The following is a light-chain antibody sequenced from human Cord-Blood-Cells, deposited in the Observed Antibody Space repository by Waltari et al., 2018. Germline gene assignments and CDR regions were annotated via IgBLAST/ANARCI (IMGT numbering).Light chain of an antibody. J-gene: IGLJ2*01. CDR2: EVI. Sequence: QSALTQPASVSGSPGQSITISCTGTSSDVGGYNYVSCYQQPPGKAPKLMIYEVINRPSGVSNRFSGSKSGNTASLTISGLQAEDEADYYCSSYTSSSTLYVVFGGGTKLTVL. CDR3: SSYTSSSTLYVV. V-gene: IGLV2-14*01. CDR1: SSDVGGYNY.